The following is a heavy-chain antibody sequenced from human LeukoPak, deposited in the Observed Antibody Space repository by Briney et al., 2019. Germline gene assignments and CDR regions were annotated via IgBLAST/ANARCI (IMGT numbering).Heavy chain of an antibody. CDR3: ARGLVVPAAIRIYYYYGMDV. CDR1: GTSISSSSHY. CDR2: TYYSGST. D-gene: IGHD2-2*01. Sequence: SETLSLTCSVSGTSISSSSHYWGWIRQPPGKGLEWIGTTYYSGSTHYNSSLKSRITMSVDTSKNQVSLKLSSVTAADTAVYYCARGLVVPAAIRIYYYYGMDVWGQGTTVTVSS. V-gene: IGHV4-39*01. J-gene: IGHJ6*02.